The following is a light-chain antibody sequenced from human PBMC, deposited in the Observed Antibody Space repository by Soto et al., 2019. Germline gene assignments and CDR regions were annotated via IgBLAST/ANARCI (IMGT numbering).Light chain of an antibody. CDR1: SSNIGAGYD. CDR2: GNS. CDR3: QSYDSSLGGWV. Sequence: QSVLTQPPSVSGAPGQRVTISCTGSSSNIGAGYDVHWYQQLPGTAPKLLIYGNSNRPSGVPDRFSGSKSGTSASLAITGVRAEDEADYYCQSYDSSLGGWVFGGGTKL. V-gene: IGLV1-40*01. J-gene: IGLJ3*02.